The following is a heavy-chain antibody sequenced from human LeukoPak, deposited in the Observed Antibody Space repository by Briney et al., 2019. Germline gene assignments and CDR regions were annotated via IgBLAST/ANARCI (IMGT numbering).Heavy chain of an antibody. Sequence: ASVKVSCKASGYTFTSYGISWVRQAPGQGLEWMGWISAYNGNTNYAQKLQGRVTMTTDTSTSTAYMELRSLRSDDTAVYYCARADPIVVVTYGLVDIWGQGTMVTVSS. V-gene: IGHV1-18*01. CDR1: GYTFTSYG. CDR3: ARADPIVVVTYGLVDI. J-gene: IGHJ3*02. D-gene: IGHD2-21*01. CDR2: ISAYNGNT.